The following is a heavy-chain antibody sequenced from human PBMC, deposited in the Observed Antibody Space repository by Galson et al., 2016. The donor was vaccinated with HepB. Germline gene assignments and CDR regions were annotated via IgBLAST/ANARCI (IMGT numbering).Heavy chain of an antibody. Sequence: ETLSLTCTVSGDSIRTSNYNWGWIRQPPGRGLEWIGTIHSSAIGYYNPSLKSRVTMSVDTSKNQFSLKLISVTAADTAVYYCARRRPATNPHYFDFWGQGILVTVSS. D-gene: IGHD1-26*01. CDR2: IHSSAIG. CDR1: GDSIRTSNYN. J-gene: IGHJ4*02. CDR3: ARRRPATNPHYFDF. V-gene: IGHV4-39*01.